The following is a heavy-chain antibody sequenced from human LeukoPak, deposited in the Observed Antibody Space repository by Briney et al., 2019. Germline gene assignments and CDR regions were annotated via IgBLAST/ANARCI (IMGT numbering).Heavy chain of an antibody. CDR3: AELGITMIGGV. Sequence: GGSLRLSCAASGITFSSYGMSWVRQVPGKGLEWVSSISHTGGSPYYADSVKGRFTISRDNAKNSLYLQMNSLRAEDTAVYYCAELGITMIGGVWGKGTTVTISS. D-gene: IGHD3-10*02. CDR1: GITFSSYG. V-gene: IGHV3-23*01. J-gene: IGHJ6*04. CDR2: ISHTGGSP.